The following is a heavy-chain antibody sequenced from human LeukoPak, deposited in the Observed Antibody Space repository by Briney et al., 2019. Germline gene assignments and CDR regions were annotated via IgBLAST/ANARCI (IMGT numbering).Heavy chain of an antibody. Sequence: GRSLRLSCAASGFTLSTYAMHWVRQAPGKGLEWVAVISYDGTDAYYADSAKGRFTISRDTSKNSLYLQMNSLRAEDTAVFYCARIRGGPIDYWGQGTLVTVSS. V-gene: IGHV3-30-3*01. CDR2: ISYDGTDA. J-gene: IGHJ4*02. CDR1: GFTLSTYA. D-gene: IGHD3-16*01. CDR3: ARIRGGPIDY.